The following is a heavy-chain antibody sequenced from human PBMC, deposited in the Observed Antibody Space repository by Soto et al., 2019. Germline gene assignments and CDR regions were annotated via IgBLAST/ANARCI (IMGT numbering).Heavy chain of an antibody. J-gene: IGHJ4*02. V-gene: IGHV1-3*01. CDR1: GYTFSSYV. CDR3: ARDLIVAPGAYFDY. Sequence: ASVKVSCKASGYTFSSYVMHWVRQAPGQGLDWMGWINAGNGDTKYSQKFQGRVIITWDTSASTAYMELSSMRSEDTAVYFCARDLIVAPGAYFDYWGQ. D-gene: IGHD6-13*01. CDR2: INAGNGDT.